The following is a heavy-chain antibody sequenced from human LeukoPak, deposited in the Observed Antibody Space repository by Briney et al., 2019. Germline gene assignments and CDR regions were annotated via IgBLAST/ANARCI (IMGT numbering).Heavy chain of an antibody. CDR1: GFTFSDYY. V-gene: IGHV3-11*01. CDR3: ARGSQVGAAGLYYYGMDV. D-gene: IGHD1-26*01. J-gene: IGHJ6*02. Sequence: KPGGSLGLSCAASGFTFSDYYMSWIRQAPGKGLEWVSYTSSSGSTIYYADSVKGRFTISRDNAKNSLYLQMNSLRAEDTAVYYCARGSQVGAAGLYYYGMDVWGQGTTVTVSS. CDR2: TSSSGSTI.